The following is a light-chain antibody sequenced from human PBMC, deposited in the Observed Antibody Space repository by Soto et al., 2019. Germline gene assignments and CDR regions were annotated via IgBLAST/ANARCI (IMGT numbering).Light chain of an antibody. V-gene: IGKV3-15*01. J-gene: IGKJ3*01. Sequence: EIVMTQSPATLSVSPGERATLSCRASQSVSTDLAWYQQKPGQAPRRLIYGASTRATGIPARFSGSGSGTEFTITTNSMQSEDLAVYYCHQYNDWPRFTFGPGTKVEIK. CDR1: QSVSTD. CDR2: GAS. CDR3: HQYNDWPRFT.